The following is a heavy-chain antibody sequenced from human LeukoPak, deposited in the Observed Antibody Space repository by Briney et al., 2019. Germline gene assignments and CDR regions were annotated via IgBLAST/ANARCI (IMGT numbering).Heavy chain of an antibody. CDR3: AKALYPYYYYMDV. CDR1: GFTFSNAW. V-gene: IGHV3-15*05. CDR2: IKSKTDGGTT. J-gene: IGHJ6*03. Sequence: PGGSLRLSCAASGFTFSNAWMSWVRQAPGKGLEWVGRIKSKTDGGTTDYAAPVKGRFTISRDDSKNTLYLQMNSLRTEDTALYYCAKALYPYYYYMDVWGKGTTVTVSS. D-gene: IGHD2-8*01.